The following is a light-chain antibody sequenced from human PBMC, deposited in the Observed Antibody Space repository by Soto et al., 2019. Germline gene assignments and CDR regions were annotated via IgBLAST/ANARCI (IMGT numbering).Light chain of an antibody. CDR3: QVWDSSSDHYV. Sequence: SSELTQPPSVSVAPGETARITCGGNNIGIKSVHWYQQKPGQAPVLVIYYDSDRPSGIPERFSGSNSGNTATLTISRVEAGDEADYYCQVWDSSSDHYVFGTGTKLTVL. J-gene: IGLJ1*01. CDR1: NIGIKS. CDR2: YDS. V-gene: IGLV3-21*04.